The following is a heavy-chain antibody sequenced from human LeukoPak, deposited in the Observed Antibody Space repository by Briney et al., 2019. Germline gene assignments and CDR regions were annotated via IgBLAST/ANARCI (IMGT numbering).Heavy chain of an antibody. D-gene: IGHD2-8*02. CDR3: ARAPSDTGGAWGRLDY. V-gene: IGHV3-11*04. J-gene: IGHJ4*02. CDR2: ISISGNTI. Sequence: PGGSLRLSCAASGFTFSDYYMSWIRQVPGKGLEWVSYISISGNTIYYADSVKGRFTISRDNAENSLYLQMNSLRAEDTAVYYCARAPSDTGGAWGRLDYWGQGTLVTVSS. CDR1: GFTFSDYY.